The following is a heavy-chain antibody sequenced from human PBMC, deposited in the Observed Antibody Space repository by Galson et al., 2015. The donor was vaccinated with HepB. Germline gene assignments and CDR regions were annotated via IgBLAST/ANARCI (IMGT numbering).Heavy chain of an antibody. CDR3: ARDHDRLGYCSSTSCRPSDAFDI. J-gene: IGHJ3*02. CDR1: GDSVSSNSAA. V-gene: IGHV6-1*01. D-gene: IGHD2-2*01. CDR2: TYYRSKWYN. Sequence: CAISGDSVSSNSAAWNWIRQSPSRGLEWLGRTYYRSKWYNDYAVSVKSRIIINPDTSKNQFSLQLNSVTPEDTAVYYCARDHDRLGYCSSTSCRPSDAFDIWGQGTMVTVSS.